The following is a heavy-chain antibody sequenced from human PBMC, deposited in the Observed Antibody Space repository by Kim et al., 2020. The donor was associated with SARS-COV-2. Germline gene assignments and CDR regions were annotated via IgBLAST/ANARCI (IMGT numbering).Heavy chain of an antibody. D-gene: IGHD6-6*01. CDR3: ATDRAGIEYSSSSGAFDI. CDR2: FEPEDGET. V-gene: IGHV1-24*01. CDR1: GYTLTELS. J-gene: IGHJ3*02. Sequence: ASVKVSCKVSGYTLTELSMHWVRQAPGKGLEWMGGFEPEDGETIYAQKFQGRVTMTEDTSTDTAYMELSSLRSEDTAVYYCATDRAGIEYSSSSGAFDIWGQGTMVTVSS.